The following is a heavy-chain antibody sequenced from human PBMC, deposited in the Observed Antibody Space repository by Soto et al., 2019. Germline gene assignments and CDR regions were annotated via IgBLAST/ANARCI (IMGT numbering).Heavy chain of an antibody. CDR2: ISAYNGNT. CDR3: ASLGSDVDTAVDAYYYYGMDV. Sequence: GASVKVSCKASGYTFTSYGINWVRQAPGQGLEWMGWISAYNGNTNYAQKLQGRVTMTTDTSTSTAYMELRSLRSDDTAVYYCASLGSDVDTAVDAYYYYGMDVWGQGTTVTVSS. CDR1: GYTFTSYG. D-gene: IGHD5-18*01. J-gene: IGHJ6*02. V-gene: IGHV1-18*04.